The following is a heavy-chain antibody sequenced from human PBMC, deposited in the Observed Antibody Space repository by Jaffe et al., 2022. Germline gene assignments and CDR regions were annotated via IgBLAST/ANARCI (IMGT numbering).Heavy chain of an antibody. J-gene: IGHJ4*02. D-gene: IGHD3-10*01. CDR3: ATYYYSGTYYSPYDY. V-gene: IGHV3-7*01. CDR2: IRQDGSEK. CDR1: GFTFSTYW. Sequence: EVQLVESGGGLVQPGGSLRLSCAASGFTFSTYWMSWVRQAPGKGLEWVANIRQDGSEKYYVDSVKGRFTISRDNAKNSLYLQMNSLRAEDTAVYYCATYYYSGTYYSPYDYWGQGTLVTVTS.